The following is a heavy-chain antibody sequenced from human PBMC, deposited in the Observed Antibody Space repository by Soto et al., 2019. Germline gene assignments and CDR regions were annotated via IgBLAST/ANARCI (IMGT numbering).Heavy chain of an antibody. Sequence: PGGSLRLSCAASGFTFSSYAMHWVRQAPGKGLEWVAVISYDGSNKYYADSVKGRFTISRDNSKNTLYLQMNSLRAEDTAVYYCARSGDYCSGGSCPRYYYYGMDVWGQGTTVTVSS. V-gene: IGHV3-30-3*01. CDR3: ARSGDYCSGGSCPRYYYYGMDV. CDR2: ISYDGSNK. CDR1: GFTFSSYA. J-gene: IGHJ6*02. D-gene: IGHD2-15*01.